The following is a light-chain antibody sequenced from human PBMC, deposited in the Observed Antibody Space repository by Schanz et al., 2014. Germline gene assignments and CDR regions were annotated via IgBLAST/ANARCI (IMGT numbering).Light chain of an antibody. V-gene: IGLV2-14*01. CDR1: SSDVGGYNY. CDR2: DVS. J-gene: IGLJ3*02. CDR3: SSYTSSSTRV. Sequence: QSALTQPASVSGSPGQSITISCTGTSSDVGGYNYVSWYQQHPDKAPKLMIYDVSNRPSGGSNRFSGSKSGNTASLTISGLEAEDEADYYCSSYTSSSTRVFGGGTKLTVL.